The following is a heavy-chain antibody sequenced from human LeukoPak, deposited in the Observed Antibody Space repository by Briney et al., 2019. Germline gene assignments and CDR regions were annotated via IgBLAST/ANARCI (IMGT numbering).Heavy chain of an antibody. Sequence: PSETLSLTCAVYSGSFSSYQWNWIRQPPGKGLEWIGEISHRGTTNYNPSLKSRVTMSVDTSKNQFSLKLSFVTAADTAVYYCARGAESSSWSLDYWGQGTLVTVSS. V-gene: IGHV4-34*01. CDR2: ISHRGTT. D-gene: IGHD6-13*01. J-gene: IGHJ4*02. CDR1: SGSFSSYQ. CDR3: ARGAESSSWSLDY.